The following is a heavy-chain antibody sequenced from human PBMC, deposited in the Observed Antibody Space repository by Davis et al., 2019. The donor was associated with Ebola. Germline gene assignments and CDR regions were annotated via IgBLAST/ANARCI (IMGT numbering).Heavy chain of an antibody. CDR2: IHYSGNS. D-gene: IGHD2-2*02. V-gene: IGHV4-59*02. Sequence: PSETLSLTCTVSGGSVSSYYWNWIRQPPGKGLEWIGYIHYSGNSDYNPSLKTRVTMSVETSKNHFSLNLSSVTAADTAVYYCAAIYGWAFGYYYLDVWGRGTTVTVSS. CDR1: GGSVSSYY. J-gene: IGHJ6*03. CDR3: AAIYGWAFGYYYLDV.